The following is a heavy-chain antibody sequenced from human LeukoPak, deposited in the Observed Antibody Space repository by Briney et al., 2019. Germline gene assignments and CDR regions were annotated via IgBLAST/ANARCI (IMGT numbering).Heavy chain of an antibody. D-gene: IGHD2-2*01. Sequence: GGSLRLSCAASGFTFSSFAMSWVRQAPGKGLEWVAFIRYDGSNKYYADSVKGRFTISRDNSKNTLYLQMNSLRAEDTAVYYCAKDPVPRYCSSTSCYGIFDAFDIWGQGTMVTVSS. CDR1: GFTFSSFA. CDR3: AKDPVPRYCSSTSCYGIFDAFDI. J-gene: IGHJ3*02. V-gene: IGHV3-30*02. CDR2: IRYDGSNK.